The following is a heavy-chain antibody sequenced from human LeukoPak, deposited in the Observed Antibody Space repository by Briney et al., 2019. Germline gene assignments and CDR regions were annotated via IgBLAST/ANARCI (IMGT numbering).Heavy chain of an antibody. J-gene: IGHJ4*02. Sequence: SETLSLTCTVSGGSISSGDYYWSWIRQPPGKGLEWIGYIYYSGSTNYSPSLTSRVTISVDTSNNQIFLKLRSVTAADTAVYYCARVEFDGIAAAGSLDYWGQGILVTVSS. CDR2: IYYSGST. D-gene: IGHD6-13*01. V-gene: IGHV4-61*08. CDR1: GGSISSGDYY. CDR3: ARVEFDGIAAAGSLDY.